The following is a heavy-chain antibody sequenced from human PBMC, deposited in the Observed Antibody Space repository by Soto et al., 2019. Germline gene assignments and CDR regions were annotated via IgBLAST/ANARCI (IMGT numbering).Heavy chain of an antibody. Sequence: ASVQVSCKASGDTFRKYTMSCVRQAPGQGLEWMGRFISLLGLSHYAQKFQGRVTITADKSTSTAYMELSSLRSEDTAVYYCATLTGTTCYWGQGTLVTVSS. CDR1: GDTFRKYT. J-gene: IGHJ4*02. CDR2: FISLLGLS. D-gene: IGHD1-20*01. CDR3: ATLTGTTCY. V-gene: IGHV1-69*02.